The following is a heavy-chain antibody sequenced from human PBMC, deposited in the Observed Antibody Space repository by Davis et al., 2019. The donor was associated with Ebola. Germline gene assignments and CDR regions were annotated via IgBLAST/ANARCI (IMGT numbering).Heavy chain of an antibody. D-gene: IGHD1-26*01. V-gene: IGHV3-53*01. J-gene: IGHJ3*02. Sequence: GESLKISCAASGFTVRSNHMSWVRQTPGKGLEWLSVSYGGANTDTADSVKGRFTISRDNSKNTLYLQMNSLRAEDTAVYYCVRDVGVWAFDIWGQGTMVSVSS. CDR2: SYGGANT. CDR3: VRDVGVWAFDI. CDR1: GFTVRSNH.